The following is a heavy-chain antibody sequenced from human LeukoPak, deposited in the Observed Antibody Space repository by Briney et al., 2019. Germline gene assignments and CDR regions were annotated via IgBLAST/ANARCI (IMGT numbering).Heavy chain of an antibody. J-gene: IGHJ4*02. CDR3: ARLRGTMVRGVIIYFDY. CDR2: INHSGST. CDR1: GYSISNGYY. Sequence: PSETLSLTCTVSGYSISNGYYWSWIRQPPGKGLEWIGEINHSGSTNYNPSLKSRVTISVDTSKNQFSLKLSSVTAADTAVYYCARLRGTMVRGVIIYFDYWGQGTLVTVSS. D-gene: IGHD3-10*01. V-gene: IGHV4-34*01.